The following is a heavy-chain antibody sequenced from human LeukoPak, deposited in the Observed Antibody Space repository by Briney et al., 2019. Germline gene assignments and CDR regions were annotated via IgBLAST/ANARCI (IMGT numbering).Heavy chain of an antibody. V-gene: IGHV3-23*01. J-gene: IGHJ4*02. CDR1: GFTFSDYD. Sequence: GGSLRLSCAASGFTFSDYDMNWVRQAPGKGLEWVSVISDSGSLTYYADSVKGRFTISRDNSKNTLFLQMNSLRAEDTAVYYCAKDARRTSGWYFFDYWGQGTLVTVSS. CDR2: ISDSGSLT. D-gene: IGHD6-19*01. CDR3: AKDARRTSGWYFFDY.